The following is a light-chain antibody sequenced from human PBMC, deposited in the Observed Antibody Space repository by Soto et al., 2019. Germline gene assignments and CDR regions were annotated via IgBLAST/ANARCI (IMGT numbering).Light chain of an antibody. CDR3: HHYVDSPWG. Sequence: EIVLTQSPGTLSLYPGERATLSCRASQRFNSSYLAWYHKTPGQPPRLLIYASSNRAAGIPDRFSASASGTDFPLTISRLAPEDFALYCHHYVDSPWGLGQGTKVEIK. J-gene: IGKJ1*01. V-gene: IGKV3-20*01. CDR2: ASS. CDR1: QRFNSSY.